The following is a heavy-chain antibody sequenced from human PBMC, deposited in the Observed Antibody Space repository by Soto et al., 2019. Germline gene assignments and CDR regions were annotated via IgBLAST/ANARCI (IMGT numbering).Heavy chain of an antibody. V-gene: IGHV1-2*02. J-gene: IGHJ6*02. CDR3: ARDLRYCSSTSCLGPNYYYGMDV. Sequence: ASVKVSCKASGYTFTGSYLHWVRQAPGQGLEYMGWINPNSGVTNSAQKFQGRVTMTRDTSISTAYMELSSLRSDDTAFYYCARDLRYCSSTSCLGPNYYYGMDVWGQGITVTVSS. D-gene: IGHD2-2*01. CDR1: GYTFTGSY. CDR2: INPNSGVT.